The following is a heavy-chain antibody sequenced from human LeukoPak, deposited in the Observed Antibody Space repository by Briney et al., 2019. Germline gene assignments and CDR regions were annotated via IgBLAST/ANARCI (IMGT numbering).Heavy chain of an antibody. J-gene: IGHJ4*02. CDR1: GFTFSSYW. CDR2: ISGDESTT. V-gene: IGHV3-74*01. CDR3: AGGSTLDRGLVYY. Sequence: GGSLRLSCVASGFTFSSYWMHWVRQAPGKGLVWVSRISGDESTTSYADSVKGRFTISRDNAKNTLFLRMNSLRVEDTAVYYCAGGSTLDRGLVYYWGQGTVVTVSS. D-gene: IGHD3-10*01.